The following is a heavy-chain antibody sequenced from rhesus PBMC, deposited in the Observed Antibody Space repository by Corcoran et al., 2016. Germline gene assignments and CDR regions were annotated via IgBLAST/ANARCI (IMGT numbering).Heavy chain of an antibody. CDR1: GASVSGDW. J-gene: IGHJ4*01. V-gene: IGHV4-80*01. Sequence: QVQLQESGPGLVKPSETLSLTCAVSGASVSGDWWTWIRQAPGKGLEWIGEIKGNSWTTNYNPSLNSRVTISKDVSNNQLSLKLNSVTAADTAVYYCASNIVAATFDNWGQGVLVTVSS. CDR3: ASNIVAATFDN. CDR2: IKGNSWTT. D-gene: IGHD2-39*01.